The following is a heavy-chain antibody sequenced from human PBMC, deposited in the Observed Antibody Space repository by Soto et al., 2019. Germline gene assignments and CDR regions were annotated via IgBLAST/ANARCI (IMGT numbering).Heavy chain of an antibody. D-gene: IGHD5-12*01. CDR3: ARDNLLGGYEGWFDP. J-gene: IGHJ5*02. CDR1: GGSMTGYY. CDR2: IYSSGST. Sequence: SETLSLTCSVSGGSMTGYYWSWIRQPPGRRLEWIGYIYSSGSTNYNPSLRGRVTISVDTSKNQFTRNLASVTAADTAVYYCARDNLLGGYEGWFDPWGQGTQVTVSS. V-gene: IGHV4-59*01.